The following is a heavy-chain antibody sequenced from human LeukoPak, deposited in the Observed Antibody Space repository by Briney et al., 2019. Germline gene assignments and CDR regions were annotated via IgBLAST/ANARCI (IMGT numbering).Heavy chain of an antibody. CDR2: IASKTDGGTT. Sequence: GGSLRLSCAASGFTFSDYYMSWIRQAPGKGLEWVGRIASKTDGGTTDYAAPVKGRFTISRDDSKNTLFLQMNSLKTEDTAVYYCTTGIRGDCGQGTLVTVSS. J-gene: IGHJ4*02. CDR3: TTGIRGD. CDR1: GFTFSDYY. V-gene: IGHV3-15*04.